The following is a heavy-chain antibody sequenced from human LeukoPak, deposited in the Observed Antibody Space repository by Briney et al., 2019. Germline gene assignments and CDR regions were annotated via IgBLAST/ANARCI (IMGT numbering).Heavy chain of an antibody. CDR2: IRSSGSTS. J-gene: IGHJ4*02. CDR1: GFTFSDYY. V-gene: IGHV3-11*04. CDR3: ARAYYYDSSGSFDY. D-gene: IGHD3-22*01. Sequence: GGSLRLSCAASGFTFSDYYMNWIRQAPGKGLEWVSYIRSSGSTSYYADSVKGRFTIARDNAKNSLYLQMNSLRAEDTAVYYCARAYYYDSSGSFDYWGQGTLVTVSS.